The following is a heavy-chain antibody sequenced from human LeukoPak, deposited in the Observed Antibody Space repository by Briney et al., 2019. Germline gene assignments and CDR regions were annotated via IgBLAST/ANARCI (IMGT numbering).Heavy chain of an antibody. CDR2: ISWNSGSI. V-gene: IGHV3-9*01. D-gene: IGHD3-16*01. J-gene: IGHJ5*02. CDR3: ARDHMITFGGVAFAP. CDR1: GFTFDDYA. Sequence: GGSLRLSCAASGFTFDDYAMHWVRHAPGKGLKWVSGISWNSGSIGYADSVKGRFTISRDNAKNSLYLQMNSLRAEDTAVYYCARDHMITFGGVAFAPWGQGTLVTVSS.